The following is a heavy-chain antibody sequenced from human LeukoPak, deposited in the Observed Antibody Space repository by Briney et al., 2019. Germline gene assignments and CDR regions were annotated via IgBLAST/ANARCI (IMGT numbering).Heavy chain of an antibody. J-gene: IGHJ4*02. Sequence: PGGSLRLSCAASGFTVRSNYMIWVRQAPGKGLEWVSAIYSGDGTYYADSVKGRFTISRDNSKNTLYLQMNNLRVEDTAVYYCACLLRDYWGQGTLVTVSS. CDR3: ACLLRDY. V-gene: IGHV3-53*01. D-gene: IGHD1-26*01. CDR1: GFTVRSNY. CDR2: IYSGDGT.